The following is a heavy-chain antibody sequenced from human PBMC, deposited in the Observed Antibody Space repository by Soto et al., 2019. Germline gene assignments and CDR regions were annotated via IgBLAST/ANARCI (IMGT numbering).Heavy chain of an antibody. Sequence: ASVKVSCKASGYTFTSYAMHWVRQAPGQRLEWMGWINAGNGNTKYSQKFQGRVTITRDTSASTAYMELSSLRSDDTAVYYCVRDASSGYRGWWDPWGQGTLVTVSS. V-gene: IGHV1-3*01. J-gene: IGHJ5*02. CDR1: GYTFTSYA. D-gene: IGHD5-18*01. CDR3: VRDASSGYRGWWDP. CDR2: INAGNGNT.